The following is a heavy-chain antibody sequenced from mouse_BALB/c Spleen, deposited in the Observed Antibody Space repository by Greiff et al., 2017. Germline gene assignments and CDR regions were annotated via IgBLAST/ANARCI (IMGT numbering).Heavy chain of an antibody. Sequence: QVQLKQSGPGLVAPSQSLSITCTVSGFSLTGYGVNWVRQPPGKGLEWLGMIWGDGSTDYNSALKSRLIISKDNSKSQVFLKMNSLQTDDTARYYCARTFYRYAMDYWGQGTSVTVSS. CDR3: ARTFYRYAMDY. J-gene: IGHJ4*01. CDR1: GFSLTGYG. D-gene: IGHD2-14*01. V-gene: IGHV2-6-7*01. CDR2: IWGDGST.